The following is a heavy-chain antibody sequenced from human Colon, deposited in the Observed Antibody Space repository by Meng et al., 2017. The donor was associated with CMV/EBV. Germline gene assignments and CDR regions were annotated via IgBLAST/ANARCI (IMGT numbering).Heavy chain of an antibody. V-gene: IGHV5-51*01. Sequence: GGSLRLSCKGSGYSFTSYWIGWVRHMPGKGLEWMGIIYPGDSDTRYSPSFQGQVTISADKSISTAYLQWSSLKASDTAMYYCARHDRYYGSGSFLSGSDYWGQGTLVTVSS. CDR3: ARHDRYYGSGSFLSGSDY. CDR1: GYSFTSYW. CDR2: IYPGDSDT. D-gene: IGHD3-10*01. J-gene: IGHJ4*02.